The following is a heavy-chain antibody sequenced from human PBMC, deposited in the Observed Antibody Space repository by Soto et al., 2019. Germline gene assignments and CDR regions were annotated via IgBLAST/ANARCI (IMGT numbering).Heavy chain of an antibody. Sequence: GASVKVSCKACGYTFTSYGISWVRQAPGQGLEWMGWISAYNGNTNHAQKLQGRVTMTRDTSTSTVYMELSSLRPEDTAVYFCARDPLGDGSGIHFDYWGQGTLVTVSS. CDR2: ISAYNGNT. J-gene: IGHJ4*02. D-gene: IGHD3-10*01. V-gene: IGHV1-18*01. CDR1: GYTFTSYG. CDR3: ARDPLGDGSGIHFDY.